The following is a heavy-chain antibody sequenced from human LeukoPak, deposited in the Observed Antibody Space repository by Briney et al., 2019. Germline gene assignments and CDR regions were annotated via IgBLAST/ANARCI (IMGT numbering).Heavy chain of an antibody. Sequence: GASVKVSCKASGYTFTGYYMHWVRQAPGQGLEWMGWINPNSGGTNYAQKFQGRVTMTRDTSISTAYMELSRLRSGDTAVYYCARAQSDYGDYNYYYYYMDVWGKGTTVTISS. CDR2: INPNSGGT. J-gene: IGHJ6*03. CDR1: GYTFTGYY. CDR3: ARAQSDYGDYNYYYYYMDV. D-gene: IGHD4-17*01. V-gene: IGHV1-2*02.